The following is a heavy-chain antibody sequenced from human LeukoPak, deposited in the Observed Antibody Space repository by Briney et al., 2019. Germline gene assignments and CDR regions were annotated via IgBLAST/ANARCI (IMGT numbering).Heavy chain of an antibody. J-gene: IGHJ3*02. Sequence: GGSLRLSCAASGFTFSNSAMSWVRRAPGKRLEWVSGFTRNDETTSYADSVKGRFTISRDNSRDTLYLQMNSLTAEDTAVYYCARDGEYSSSSDAFDIWGQGTMVTVSS. CDR3: ARDGEYSSSSDAFDI. D-gene: IGHD6-6*01. CDR2: FTRNDETT. V-gene: IGHV3-23*01. CDR1: GFTFSNSA.